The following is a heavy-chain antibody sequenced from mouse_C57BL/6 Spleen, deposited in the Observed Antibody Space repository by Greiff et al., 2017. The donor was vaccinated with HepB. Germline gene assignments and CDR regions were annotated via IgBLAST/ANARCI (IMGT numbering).Heavy chain of an antibody. V-gene: IGHV1-54*01. CDR2: INPGSGGT. CDR1: GYAFTNYL. J-gene: IGHJ4*01. CDR3: ARSYAMDD. Sequence: VQLQQSGAELVRPGTSVKVSCKASGYAFTNYLIEWVKQRPGQGLEWIGVINPGSGGTNYNEKFKGKATLTADKSSSTAYMQLSSLTSEDSAVYFCARSYAMDDWGQGTSVTVSS.